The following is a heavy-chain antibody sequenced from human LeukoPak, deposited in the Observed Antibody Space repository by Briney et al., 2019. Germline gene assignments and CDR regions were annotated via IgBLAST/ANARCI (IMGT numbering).Heavy chain of an antibody. J-gene: IGHJ3*02. CDR3: ARDLPGIYYAFDI. CDR1: GGSISNNY. CDR2: LYHNGNT. D-gene: IGHD1-26*01. V-gene: IGHV4-59*01. Sequence: KPSETLSLTCTASGGSISNNYWSWLRQPPGKGLEWISYLYHNGNTNYNPSLKGRVTMSVDTSKNQFSLKLTSVTAADTAVYYCARDLPGIYYAFDIWGQGTMVSVSS.